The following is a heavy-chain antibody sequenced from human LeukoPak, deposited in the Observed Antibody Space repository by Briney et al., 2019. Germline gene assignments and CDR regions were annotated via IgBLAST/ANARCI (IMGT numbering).Heavy chain of an antibody. J-gene: IGHJ4*02. D-gene: IGHD2-8*02. CDR2: ISSGSRTI. CDR1: GFTFSSYS. V-gene: IGHV3-48*01. Sequence: TGGSLRLSCAASGFTFSSYSTNWVRQAPGKGLEWLSYISSGSRTIYYADSVQGRFTVSRDNAKNLLFLQMNSLRVGDTAVYYCARESITGHRDFDYWGQGILVTVSS. CDR3: ARESITGHRDFDY.